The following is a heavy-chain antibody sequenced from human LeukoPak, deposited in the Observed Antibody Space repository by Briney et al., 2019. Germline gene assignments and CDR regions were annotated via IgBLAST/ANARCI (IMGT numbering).Heavy chain of an antibody. V-gene: IGHV4-39*01. CDR1: GGSISSSSYY. Sequence: SETLSLTCTVSGGSISSSSYYWDWIRQPPGKGLEWIGSVSYSGSTYYNPSLKSRVSISVDTSKNQFSLNLSSVTAADTAVYSCARRRGGEDYFGSWGQGTLVTVSS. D-gene: IGHD5-12*01. CDR3: ARRRGGEDYFGS. J-gene: IGHJ4*02. CDR2: VSYSGST.